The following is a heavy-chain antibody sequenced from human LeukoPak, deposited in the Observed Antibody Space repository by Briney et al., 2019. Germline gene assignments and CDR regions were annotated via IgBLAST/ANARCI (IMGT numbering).Heavy chain of an antibody. J-gene: IGHJ5*02. CDR3: ARQSSSSAWFDP. D-gene: IGHD6-6*01. CDR1: GGSISSSSYY. CDR2: IYYSGST. Sequence: SETLSLTCTVSGGSISSSSYYWGWIRQPPGKGLGWIGSIYYSGSTYYNPSLKSRVTISVDTSKNQFSLKLSSVTAADTAVYYCARQSSSSAWFDPWGQGALVTVSS. V-gene: IGHV4-39*01.